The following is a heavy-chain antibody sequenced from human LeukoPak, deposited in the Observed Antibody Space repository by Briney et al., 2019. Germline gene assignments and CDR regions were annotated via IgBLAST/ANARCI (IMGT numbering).Heavy chain of an antibody. Sequence: SVKVSCKASGYTFTRYYMHWVRQAPGNGLEWMGWINTSSGATNYAQKFQGRITMTSDTYIRTAYMELSRLRADEAAVYYSTRSCRGGSCYVDYWGQGTLVTVSS. D-gene: IGHD2-15*01. CDR3: TRSCRGGSCYVDY. J-gene: IGHJ4*02. CDR1: GYTFTRYY. CDR2: INTSSGAT. V-gene: IGHV1-2*02.